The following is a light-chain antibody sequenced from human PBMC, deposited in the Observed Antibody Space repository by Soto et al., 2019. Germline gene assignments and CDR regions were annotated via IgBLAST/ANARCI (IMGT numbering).Light chain of an antibody. CDR2: DAS. J-gene: IGKJ2*01. Sequence: EIVLTQSPATLSLSPGERATLSCRASQSVSSYLAWYHQKPGQAPRLLIYDASTRATGIPARFSGSGSWTDFTLTNSSLEPEDFAVYYCQQRSNWPLFMYPFGQGTKLEIK. V-gene: IGKV3-11*01. CDR1: QSVSSY. CDR3: QQRSNWPLFMYP.